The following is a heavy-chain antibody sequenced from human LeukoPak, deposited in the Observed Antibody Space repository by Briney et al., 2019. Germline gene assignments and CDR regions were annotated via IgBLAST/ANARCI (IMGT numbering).Heavy chain of an antibody. CDR2: IKSDGSGT. D-gene: IGHD3-10*01. CDR1: GFTFSSYW. J-gene: IGHJ4*02. Sequence: PGGSLRLSCAASGFTFSSYWMHWVRQAPGKGLVGVSRIKSDGSGTTYADSVKGRFTISRDNAKNTLYLQMNSLRAEDTAVYYCARDHMVRGVNHFDYWGQGTLVTVSS. CDR3: ARDHMVRGVNHFDY. V-gene: IGHV3-74*01.